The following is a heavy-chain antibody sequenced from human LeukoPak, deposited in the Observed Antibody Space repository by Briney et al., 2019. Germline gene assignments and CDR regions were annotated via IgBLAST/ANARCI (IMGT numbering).Heavy chain of an antibody. D-gene: IGHD3-10*01. CDR3: VRGIDPGSYFDY. J-gene: IGHJ4*02. V-gene: IGHV3-30*03. Sequence: GGSLRLSCAASGFTFSSYGMHWVRQAPGKGLEWVAVISYDGSNKYYADSVKGRFTISRDNSKNTLYLQMNSLRAEDTAVYYCVRGIDPGSYFDYWGQGTLVTVSP. CDR2: ISYDGSNK. CDR1: GFTFSSYG.